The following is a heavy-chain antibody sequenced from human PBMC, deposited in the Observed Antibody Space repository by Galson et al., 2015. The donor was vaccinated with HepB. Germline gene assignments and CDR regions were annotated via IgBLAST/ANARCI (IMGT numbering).Heavy chain of an antibody. D-gene: IGHD3-3*01. CDR1: GDTLTKLS. CDR2: FDPEDGEI. CDR3: ATVAHSTIFGVVIDPVPSPDYGMDV. V-gene: IGHV1-24*01. J-gene: IGHJ6*02. Sequence: SVKVSCKVSGDTLTKLSIYWVRQAPGKGLQWMARFDPEDGEIYAQKFQGRVTMTEDTPTDTAYMELSSPRSEDTAVYYCATVAHSTIFGVVIDPVPSPDYGMDVWGQGTTVTVS.